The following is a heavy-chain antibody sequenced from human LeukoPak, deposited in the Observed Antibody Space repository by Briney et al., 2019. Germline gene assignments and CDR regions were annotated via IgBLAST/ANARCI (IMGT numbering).Heavy chain of an antibody. J-gene: IGHJ3*02. Sequence: HAGGPLRLSCAASGFTFSSSVMSWVRQAPGKGLEWVSDIGGSRGTTNYADSVKGRFTISRDNSKNTLYLQMNSLRAEDTAVYYCAKGPYGPGAFDIWGQGTMVTVSS. D-gene: IGHD3-10*01. CDR3: AKGPYGPGAFDI. V-gene: IGHV3-23*01. CDR1: GFTFSSSV. CDR2: IGGSRGTT.